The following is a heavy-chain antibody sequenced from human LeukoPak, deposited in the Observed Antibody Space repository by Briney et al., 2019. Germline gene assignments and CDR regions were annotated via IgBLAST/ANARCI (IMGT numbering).Heavy chain of an antibody. D-gene: IGHD3-9*01. CDR1: GFTVSSNY. J-gene: IGHJ4*02. CDR2: IYSGGST. Sequence: GGSLRLSCAASGFTVSSNYMSWVRQAPGKGLEWVSVIYSGGSTYYADSVKGRFTISRHNSKNMLYLQMNSLRAEDTAVYYCASFKQSYDILTGYSYYFDYWGQGTLVTVSS. CDR3: ASFKQSYDILTGYSYYFDY. V-gene: IGHV3-53*04.